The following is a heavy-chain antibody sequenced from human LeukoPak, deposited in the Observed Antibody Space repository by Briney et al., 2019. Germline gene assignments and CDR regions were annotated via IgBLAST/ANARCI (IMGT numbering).Heavy chain of an antibody. Sequence: GGSLRLSRVTSGVTSSSYWMHCVREGPGEGRVCVSHIYSVGSSTTYAHSVWGRFTISRDKAKSTLYMYMCSLRAEDTAVYYCVRVRQQLVLLCDYWGEETLVTVP. CDR2: IYSVGSST. D-gene: IGHD6-13*01. CDR3: VRVRQQLVLLCDY. CDR1: GVTSSSYW. V-gene: IGHV3-74*03. J-gene: IGHJ4*02.